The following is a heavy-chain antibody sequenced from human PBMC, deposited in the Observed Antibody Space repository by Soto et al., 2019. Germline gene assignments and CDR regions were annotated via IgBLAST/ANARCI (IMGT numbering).Heavy chain of an antibody. V-gene: IGHV1-2*02. CDR1: GYTFTGYY. Sequence: ASVKVSCKVSGYTFTGYYLHWTRQAPGQGLERMGWINPDTRAANYAQQFQGRVTMTRDTSISTVYLEFSSLRSDDTAVYFCARGEDYRWLFHYIDYWGQGALVTVSS. J-gene: IGHJ4*02. CDR3: ARGEDYRWLFHYIDY. D-gene: IGHD2-8*02. CDR2: INPDTRAA.